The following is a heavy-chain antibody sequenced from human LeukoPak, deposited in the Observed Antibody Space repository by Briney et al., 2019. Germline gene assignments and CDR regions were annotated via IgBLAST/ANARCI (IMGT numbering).Heavy chain of an antibody. J-gene: IGHJ5*02. CDR2: ISDSGGGT. Sequence: GGSLRLSCAASGFTFTTYAMTWARQAPGMGLEWVSSISDSGGGTSYADSVKGRFTISRDNSKNTLYLQMNILRADDTSVYYCAKGGISTAGLASWGQGTLVTVSS. V-gene: IGHV3-23*01. CDR1: GFTFTTYA. CDR3: AKGGISTAGLAS. D-gene: IGHD6-13*01.